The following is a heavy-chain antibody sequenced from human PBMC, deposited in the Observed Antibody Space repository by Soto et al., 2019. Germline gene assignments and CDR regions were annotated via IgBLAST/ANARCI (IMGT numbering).Heavy chain of an antibody. CDR1: GGSFGGYY. V-gene: IGHV4-34*01. CDR2: INHSGST. D-gene: IGHD3-16*02. Sequence: SETLSLTCAVYGGSFGGYYWSWIRQPPGKGLEWIGEINHSGSTNYNPSLKSRVTISVDTSKNQFSLKLSSVTAADTAVYYCARGRPIASLFPRNPFDYWGQGTLVTVSS. CDR3: ARGRPIASLFPRNPFDY. J-gene: IGHJ4*02.